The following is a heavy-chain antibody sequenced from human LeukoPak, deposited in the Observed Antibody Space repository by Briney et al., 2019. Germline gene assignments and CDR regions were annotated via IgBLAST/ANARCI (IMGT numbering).Heavy chain of an antibody. J-gene: IGHJ4*02. CDR1: GFTFSNYA. CDR2: VSGSGSYT. CDR3: ARDRTLVLTGYYFDY. V-gene: IGHV3-23*01. Sequence: PGGSLRLSCAASGFTFSNYAMNWVRQSPGKGLECVSGVSGSGSYTYFADSVKGRFTISRDNSRDTLYLQMNSLRAEDTAVYYCARDRTLVLTGYYFDYWGQGALVTVSS. D-gene: IGHD3-9*01.